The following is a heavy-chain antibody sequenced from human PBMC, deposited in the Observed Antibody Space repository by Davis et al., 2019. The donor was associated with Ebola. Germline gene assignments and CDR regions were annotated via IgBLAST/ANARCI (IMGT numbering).Heavy chain of an antibody. CDR1: GGSISSSSYY. J-gene: IGHJ6*02. Sequence: MPGGSLRLSCTVSGGSISSSSYYWGWIRQPPGKGLEWIGEINHSGSTNYNPSLKSRVTISVDTSKNQFSLKLGSVTAADTAVYYWAGGRRGGWGEYYYYYGMDVWGQGTTVTVSS. V-gene: IGHV4-39*07. CDR2: INHSGST. CDR3: AGGRRGGWGEYYYYYGMDV. D-gene: IGHD3-16*01.